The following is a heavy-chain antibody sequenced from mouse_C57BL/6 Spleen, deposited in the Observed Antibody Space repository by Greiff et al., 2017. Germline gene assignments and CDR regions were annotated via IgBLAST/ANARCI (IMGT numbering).Heavy chain of an antibody. CDR1: GYAFSSSW. CDR3: AREERSSGPLDY. V-gene: IGHV1-82*01. CDR2: IYPGDGDT. J-gene: IGHJ2*01. D-gene: IGHD3-2*02. Sequence: QVQLQQSGPELVKPGASVKISCKASGYAFSSSWMNWVKQRPGKGLEWIGRIYPGDGDTNYNGKFKGKATLTADKSSSTAYMQLSSLTSEDSAVYFCAREERSSGPLDYWGQGTTLTVSS.